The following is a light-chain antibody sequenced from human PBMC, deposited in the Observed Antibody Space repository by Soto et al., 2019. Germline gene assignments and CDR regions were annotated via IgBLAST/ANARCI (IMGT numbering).Light chain of an antibody. CDR1: QGVSRS. CDR3: QRPGV. J-gene: IGKJ3*01. CDR2: AAS. V-gene: IGKV1-9*01. Sequence: DIPMTQSPSTLSGSVGDRVTITCRASQGVSRSLAWYQQKPGKAPKLLIYAASTLQSGVPSRFSGSGSGTEFTLTISSLQPEDFATYYCQRPGVFGPGTKVDIK.